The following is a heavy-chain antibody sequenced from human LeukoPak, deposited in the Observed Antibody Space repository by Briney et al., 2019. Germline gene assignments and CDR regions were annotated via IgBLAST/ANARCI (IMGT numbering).Heavy chain of an antibody. J-gene: IGHJ4*02. CDR3: GRHSSLGSGYYY. CDR1: GGSISSSSHY. D-gene: IGHD3-3*01. V-gene: IGHV4-39*01. Sequence: PSETLSLTCSVSGGSISSSSHYWGWIRQPPGKGPEWIGSIYYSGSTYYNPSLKSRVTISVDTSKNQFSLKLTSVTAADTAVYYCGRHSSLGSGYYYWGQGTLVTVSS. CDR2: IYYSGST.